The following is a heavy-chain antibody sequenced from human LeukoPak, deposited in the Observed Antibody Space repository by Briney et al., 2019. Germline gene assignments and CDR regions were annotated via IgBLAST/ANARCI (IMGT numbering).Heavy chain of an antibody. CDR3: ARGEDDYGDPPLVRDYLDS. J-gene: IGHJ4*02. V-gene: IGHV4-34*01. CDR2: IHHSGGT. CDR1: GGSFSGYY. Sequence: SETLSLTCAVNGGSFSGYYWSWIRQPPGKGLEWIGDIHHSGGTNYNPSLKSRVTISVATSKNQFSLKLSSVTAADTAVYYCARGEDDYGDPPLVRDYLDSWGQGTLVTVSS. D-gene: IGHD4-17*01.